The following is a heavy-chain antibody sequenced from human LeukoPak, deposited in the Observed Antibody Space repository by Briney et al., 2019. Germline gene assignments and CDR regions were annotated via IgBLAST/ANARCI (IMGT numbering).Heavy chain of an antibody. Sequence: PGGSLRLSCAASGFTFNCYAMSWVRQAPGKGLEWVSSISGSGDSTHYADSVKGRFTISRDNSKNTLYLQMNSLRAEDTAVYYCAKDQTRVFWSGYYRGNDAFDIWGQGTMVTVSS. D-gene: IGHD3-3*01. J-gene: IGHJ3*02. CDR3: AKDQTRVFWSGYYRGNDAFDI. V-gene: IGHV3-23*01. CDR2: ISGSGDST. CDR1: GFTFNCYA.